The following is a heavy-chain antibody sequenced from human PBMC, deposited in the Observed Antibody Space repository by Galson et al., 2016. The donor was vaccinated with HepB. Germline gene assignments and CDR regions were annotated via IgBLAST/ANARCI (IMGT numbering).Heavy chain of an antibody. CDR1: GFTFSSYA. D-gene: IGHD1-26*01. Sequence: SLRLSCAASGFTFSSYAMHWVRQAPGKGLEWVAVISYDGSNKYYADSVKGRFTISRDNSKNTLYLQMNSLRAEDTGVYYCARDHGVGAKAAFDIWGQGTMVTVSS. CDR3: ARDHGVGAKAAFDI. CDR2: ISYDGSNK. J-gene: IGHJ3*02. V-gene: IGHV3-30-3*01.